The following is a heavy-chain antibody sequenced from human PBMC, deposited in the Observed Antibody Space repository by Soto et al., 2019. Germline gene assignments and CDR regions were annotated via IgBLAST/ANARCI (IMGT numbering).Heavy chain of an antibody. D-gene: IGHD6-19*01. CDR3: ARDPRSSGWSLYYYGMDV. CDR1: GDSVSSNSAA. Sequence: SQTLSLTCAISGDSVSSNSAAWNWIRQSPSRGLEWLGRTYYRSKWYNDYAVSVKSRITNNPDTSKNQFSLQLNSVTPEDTAVYYCARDPRSSGWSLYYYGMDVWGQGTTVTVSS. CDR2: TYYRSKWYN. J-gene: IGHJ6*02. V-gene: IGHV6-1*01.